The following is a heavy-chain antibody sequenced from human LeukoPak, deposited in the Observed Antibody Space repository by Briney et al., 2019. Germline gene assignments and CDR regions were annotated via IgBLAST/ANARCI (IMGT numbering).Heavy chain of an antibody. J-gene: IGHJ6*03. D-gene: IGHD1-26*01. V-gene: IGHV4-59*01. CDR3: ARAGAGANYYYYYYMDV. CDR1: GGSISSYY. Sequence: SETLSLTCTVSGGSISSYYWSWIRQPPGKGLEWIGYIYYSGSTNYNPSLKSRVTISVDTSKNQFSLKLSSVTAADTAVYYCARAGAGANYYYYYYMDVWGKGTTVTVSS. CDR2: IYYSGST.